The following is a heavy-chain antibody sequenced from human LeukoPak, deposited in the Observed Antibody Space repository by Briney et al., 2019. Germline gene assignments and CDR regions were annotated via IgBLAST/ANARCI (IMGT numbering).Heavy chain of an antibody. CDR1: GYTFTDYY. V-gene: IGHV1-46*01. Sequence: ASVKVSCKASGYTFTDYYMHWVRQAPGQGLEWMGIINPSGGSTSYAQKFQGRVTMTRDTSTSTVYMELSSLRSEDTAVYYCARVDPIYGMDVWGQGTTVTVSS. D-gene: IGHD3/OR15-3a*01. CDR2: INPSGGST. CDR3: ARVDPIYGMDV. J-gene: IGHJ6*02.